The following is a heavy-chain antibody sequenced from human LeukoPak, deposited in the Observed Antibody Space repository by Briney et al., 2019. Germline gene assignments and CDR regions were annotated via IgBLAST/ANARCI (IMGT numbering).Heavy chain of an antibody. D-gene: IGHD6-13*01. CDR2: IYTSGST. CDR3: ARGVVAAAGRTFDF. Sequence: TPSETLSLTCTVSGGSISSYYWSWIRQPAGKGLEWIGRIYTSGSTNYNPSLKSRVTMSVDTSKNQFSLKLSSVTAADTAVYYCARGVVAAAGRTFDFWGQGTLVTVSS. J-gene: IGHJ4*02. V-gene: IGHV4-4*07. CDR1: GGSISSYY.